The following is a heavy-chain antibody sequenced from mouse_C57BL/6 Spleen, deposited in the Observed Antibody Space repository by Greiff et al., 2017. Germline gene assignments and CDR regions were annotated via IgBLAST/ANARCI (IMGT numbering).Heavy chain of an antibody. V-gene: IGHV1-53*01. Sequence: VQLQQPGTELVKPGASVKLSCKASGYTFTSYWMHWGKQRPGQGLEWIGNINPCNCGSNYNEKFKGKATLTVDKSSSSAYMQLSSLTSEDSAVYYCARGSNYGYWYFDVWGTGTTVTVSS. D-gene: IGHD2-5*01. J-gene: IGHJ1*03. CDR2: INPCNCGS. CDR3: ARGSNYGYWYFDV. CDR1: GYTFTSYW.